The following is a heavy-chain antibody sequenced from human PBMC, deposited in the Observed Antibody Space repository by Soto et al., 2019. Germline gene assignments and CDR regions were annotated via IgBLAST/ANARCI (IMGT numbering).Heavy chain of an antibody. CDR1: GFTFSSYW. Sequence: PGGSLRLSCAASGFTFSSYWMHWVRQAPGKGLVWVSRINSDGSSTSYADSVKGRFTISRDNAKNTLYPQMNSLRAEDTAVYYCARDLVGEVYCSGGSCYHPAGFDPWGQGTLVTVSS. J-gene: IGHJ5*02. CDR2: INSDGSST. V-gene: IGHV3-74*01. CDR3: ARDLVGEVYCSGGSCYHPAGFDP. D-gene: IGHD2-15*01.